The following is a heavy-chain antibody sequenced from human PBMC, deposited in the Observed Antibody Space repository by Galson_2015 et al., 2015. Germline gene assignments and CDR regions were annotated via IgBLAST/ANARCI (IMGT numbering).Heavy chain of an antibody. Sequence: SLRLSCAASGFTFSSYWMSWVRQAPGKGLEWVAVIWYDGSNKYYADSVKGRFTISRDNSKNTLYLQMNSLRAEDTAVYYCARTYYYDSSGYYSDWGQGTLVTVSS. V-gene: IGHV3-33*08. CDR3: ARTYYYDSSGYYSD. CDR1: GFTFSSYW. J-gene: IGHJ4*02. CDR2: IWYDGSNK. D-gene: IGHD3-22*01.